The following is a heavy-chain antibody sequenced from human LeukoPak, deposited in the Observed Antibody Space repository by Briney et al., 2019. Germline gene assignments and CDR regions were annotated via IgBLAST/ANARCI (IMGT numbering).Heavy chain of an antibody. CDR3: ARGSLYYDSYADY. J-gene: IGHJ4*02. CDR2: ISAYNGNT. CDR1: GYTFTGYY. D-gene: IGHD3-22*01. Sequence: ASVKVSCKASGYTFTGYYMHWVRQAPGQGLEWMGWISAYNGNTNYAQKLQGRVTMTTDTSTSTAYMELRSLRSDDTAVYYCARGSLYYDSYADYWGQGTLVTVSS. V-gene: IGHV1-18*04.